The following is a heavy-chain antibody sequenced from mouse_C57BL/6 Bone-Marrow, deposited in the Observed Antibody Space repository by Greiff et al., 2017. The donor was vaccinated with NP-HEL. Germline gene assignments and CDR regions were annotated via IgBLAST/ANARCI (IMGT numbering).Heavy chain of an antibody. V-gene: IGHV1-9*01. CDR2: ILPGSGST. D-gene: IGHD2-3*01. CDR3: ARRGYDGYYGGFAD. J-gene: IGHJ3*01. CDR1: GYTFTGSW. Sequence: QVQLQQSGAELMKPGASVKLSCKATGYTFTGSWIEWVKQRPGHGLEWIGEILPGSGSTNYNEKFKGKATFTADTSSSTAYMQLSSLTDEDSAIYYWARRGYDGYYGGFADWGQGTPVTVSA.